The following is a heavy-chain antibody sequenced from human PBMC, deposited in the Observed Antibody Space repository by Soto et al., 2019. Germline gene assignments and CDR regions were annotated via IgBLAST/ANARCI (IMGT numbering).Heavy chain of an antibody. Sequence: GGSLRLSCAASGFTFSSNWMTWVRQAPGKGLEWVDNIKEDGSEKNYVDSVKGRFTISRDNAKNSLYLQMNSLRAEDTAMYYCARLSRAVARDYWGQGTLVTVSS. J-gene: IGHJ4*02. CDR2: IKEDGSEK. CDR1: GFTFSSNW. V-gene: IGHV3-7*01. CDR3: ARLSRAVARDY.